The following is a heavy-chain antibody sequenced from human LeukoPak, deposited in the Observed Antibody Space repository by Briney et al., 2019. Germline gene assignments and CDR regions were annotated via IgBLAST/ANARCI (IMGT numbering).Heavy chain of an antibody. V-gene: IGHV1-2*02. J-gene: IGHJ3*01. CDR1: GYTFTVYY. Sequence: ASVKVSCKASGYTFTVYYIQRVRQAPGQGLECMGWTNPNSGVTNYAQTFQGRVTMTRDTSISTAYMELRRLRSDDTAVYYCARDRALAGTNVDAFDFWGQGTMVTVSS. D-gene: IGHD6-19*01. CDR2: TNPNSGVT. CDR3: ARDRALAGTNVDAFDF.